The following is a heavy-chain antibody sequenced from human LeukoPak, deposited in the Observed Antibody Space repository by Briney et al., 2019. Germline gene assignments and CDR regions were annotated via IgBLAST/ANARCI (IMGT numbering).Heavy chain of an antibody. V-gene: IGHV4-38-2*02. CDR3: AGFTFFPRVITIDY. J-gene: IGHJ4*02. CDR1: GYSLSSGYY. Sequence: SETLSLTCTVSGYSLSSGYYWGGIRHPPRKGLGVIGSADDSRSTYYNASLMSRFSISTDTSKNQFSLKLSSVTAADTPVYSCAGFTFFPRVITIDYWGKGTLVTVSS. D-gene: IGHD3-10*01. CDR2: ADDSRST.